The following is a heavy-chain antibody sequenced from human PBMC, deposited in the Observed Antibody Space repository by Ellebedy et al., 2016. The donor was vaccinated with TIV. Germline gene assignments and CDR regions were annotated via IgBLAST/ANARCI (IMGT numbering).Heavy chain of an antibody. J-gene: IGHJ6*02. Sequence: SETLSLTXTVSGGSVSDGSISRGDYYWSWIRQHPGKGLEWIGYIYYSGTTYYNPSLKSRVSISVDTSKNQVSLRLSSVTVADTAVYYCARDQVVRGGYHGMDVWGPGTTVTVSS. CDR2: IYYSGTT. D-gene: IGHD3-10*01. CDR1: GGSVSDGSISRGDYY. CDR3: ARDQVVRGGYHGMDV. V-gene: IGHV4-31*03.